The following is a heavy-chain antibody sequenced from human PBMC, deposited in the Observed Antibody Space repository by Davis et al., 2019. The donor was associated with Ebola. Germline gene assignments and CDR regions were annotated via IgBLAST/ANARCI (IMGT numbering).Heavy chain of an antibody. CDR1: GGSVSSYY. V-gene: IGHV4-30-2*01. CDR2: IYHSGST. CDR3: ARSRIFRGDYLDP. Sequence: SETLSLTCSVSGGSVSSYYWSWIRQPPGKGLEWIGYIYHSGSTYYNPSLKSRVTISVDRSKNQFSLKLSSVTAADTAVYYCARSRIFRGDYLDPWGQGTLVTVSS. D-gene: IGHD4-17*01. J-gene: IGHJ5*02.